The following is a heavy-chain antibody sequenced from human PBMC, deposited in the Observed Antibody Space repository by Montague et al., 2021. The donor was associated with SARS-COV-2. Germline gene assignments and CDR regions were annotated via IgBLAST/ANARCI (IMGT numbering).Heavy chain of an antibody. D-gene: IGHD6-19*01. CDR2: TYYRSEWHT. Sequence: CAISGDSVSSTAAAWNWIRQSPSRGPERLGRTYYRSEWHTDYAVSVEGRLAIDADTSKNQFSLQLHSVTPEDSAVYYCASGWTLFDWGQGTLVTVSS. J-gene: IGHJ4*02. CDR1: GDSVSSTAAA. V-gene: IGHV6-1*01. CDR3: ASGWTLFD.